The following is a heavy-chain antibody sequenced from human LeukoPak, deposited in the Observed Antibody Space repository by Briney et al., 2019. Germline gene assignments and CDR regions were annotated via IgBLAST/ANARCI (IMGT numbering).Heavy chain of an antibody. CDR2: ISYSSGTI. CDR1: GFTFSDYY. CDR3: VRDNPRCCGVIPANIDDY. J-gene: IGHJ4*02. Sequence: GGSLRLSCAASGFTFSDYYMHWVRQAPGMGLEWVSYISYSSGTIFYVDSVKGRFTISRDNAKNSLYLQMSSLRAEDTAVYYCVRDNPRCCGVIPANIDDYWGQGTLVTVSS. D-gene: IGHD2-21*01. V-gene: IGHV3-69-1*01.